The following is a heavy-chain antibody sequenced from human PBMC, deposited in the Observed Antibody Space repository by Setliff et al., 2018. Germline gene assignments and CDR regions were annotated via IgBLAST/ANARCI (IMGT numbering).Heavy chain of an antibody. CDR3: ARQPSSGAYYNPRPYYFDY. D-gene: IGHD3-10*01. V-gene: IGHV4-39*01. J-gene: IGHJ4*02. CDR1: GGSISSSNYY. Sequence: PSETLSLTCTVSGGSISSSNYYWGWIRQPPGKGLEWIGSIYHRGSTYYNPSLKSRVTISVDKSNNQFYLNLRSVTAADTAVYFCARQPSSGAYYNPRPYYFDYWGQGTLVTVSS. CDR2: IYHRGST.